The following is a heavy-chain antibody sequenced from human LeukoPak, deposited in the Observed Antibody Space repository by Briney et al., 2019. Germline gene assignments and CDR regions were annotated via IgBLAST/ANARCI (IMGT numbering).Heavy chain of an antibody. CDR1: GFTFSSYA. CDR3: ANWGRSGAALARGANWFDP. Sequence: GSLRLSCAASGFTFSSYAMSWIRQPPGKGLEWIGEINHSGSTNYNPSLKSRVTISVDASKNQFSLKLSSVTAGDTAAYYCANWGRSGAALARGANWFDPWGQGTLVTVS. D-gene: IGHD3-16*01. J-gene: IGHJ5*02. V-gene: IGHV4-34*08. CDR2: INHSGST.